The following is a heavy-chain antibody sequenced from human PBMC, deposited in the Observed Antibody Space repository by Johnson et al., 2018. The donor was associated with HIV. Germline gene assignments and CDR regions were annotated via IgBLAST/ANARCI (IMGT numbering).Heavy chain of an antibody. J-gene: IGHJ3*02. CDR2: ISSSGRTT. Sequence: QVQLVESGGGLVKDGGSLRLSCAASGFTFSDHYMTWIRHAPGKGLECISSISSSGRTTSSADSVKGRCTSSRDNAKNSLYLQMNSLRAEDTAMYYCARETRDDAFDIWGPGTLVIVSS. CDR3: ARETRDDAFDI. CDR1: GFTFSDHY. V-gene: IGHV3-11*01. D-gene: IGHD2-2*01.